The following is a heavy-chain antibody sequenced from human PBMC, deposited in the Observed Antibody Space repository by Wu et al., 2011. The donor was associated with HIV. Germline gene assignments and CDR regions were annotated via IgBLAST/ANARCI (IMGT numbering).Heavy chain of an antibody. CDR1: GGTFNSYG. J-gene: IGHJ6*02. V-gene: IGHV1-69*05. D-gene: IGHD3-10*01. CDR3: ARAPQGSGRKRAWNYYYGMDV. CDR2: IIPIFGTA. Sequence: QVQLVQSGAAVKKPGSSVKVSCKASGGTFNSYGITWVRQAPGQGLEWMGGIIPIFGTANYAQKFQGRVTITTDESTSTAYMELSSLRSEDTAVYYCARAPQGSGRKRAWNYYYGMDVWGQGTTVTVSS.